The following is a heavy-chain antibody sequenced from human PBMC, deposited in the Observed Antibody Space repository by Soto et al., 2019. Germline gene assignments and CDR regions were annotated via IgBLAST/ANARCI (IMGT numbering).Heavy chain of an antibody. CDR2: IYYSGST. CDR1: GGSISSSSYY. V-gene: IGHV4-39*01. D-gene: IGHD1-26*01. J-gene: IGHJ4*02. CDR3: ASLTGHSGSYLYY. Sequence: QLQLQESGPGLVKPSDTLSLTCTVSGGSISSSSYYWGWIRQPPGKGLEWIGSIYYSGSTYYNPSLKSRVTISVDTSKNQFSTKLSSVNAADTAVYYYASLTGHSGSYLYYRGQGTLVTVSS.